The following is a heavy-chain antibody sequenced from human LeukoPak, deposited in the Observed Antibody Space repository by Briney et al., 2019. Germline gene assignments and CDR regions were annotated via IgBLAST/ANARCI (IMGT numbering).Heavy chain of an antibody. D-gene: IGHD6-19*01. J-gene: IGHJ4*02. CDR1: GFTFSDYY. CDR2: ISSSGSTI. V-gene: IGHV3-11*04. Sequence: PGRSLRLSCAASGFTFSDYYMSWIRQAPGKGLEWVSYISSSGSTIYYADSVKGRFTISRDNAKNSLYLQMNSLRAEDTAVYYCARDVGQWLVRGYLDYWGQGTLVTVSS. CDR3: ARDVGQWLVRGYLDY.